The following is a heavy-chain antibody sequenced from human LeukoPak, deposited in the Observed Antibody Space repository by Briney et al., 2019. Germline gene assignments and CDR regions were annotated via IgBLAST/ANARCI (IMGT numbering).Heavy chain of an antibody. V-gene: IGHV3-7*01. J-gene: IGHJ6*03. D-gene: IGHD2-8*01. CDR2: IKQDGSEK. Sequence: GGSLRLSCAASGFTFSSYWMSWVRQAPGKGLEWVAHIKQDGSEKYYVDSVKGRFTISRDNAKNSLYLQMNSLRAEDTAVYYCARLYAIPSYYYYYYMDVWGKGTTVTVSS. CDR1: GFTFSSYW. CDR3: ARLYAIPSYYYYYYMDV.